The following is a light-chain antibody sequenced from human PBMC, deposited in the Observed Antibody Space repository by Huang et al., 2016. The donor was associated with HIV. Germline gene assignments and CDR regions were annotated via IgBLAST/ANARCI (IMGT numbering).Light chain of an antibody. V-gene: IGKV3-20*01. CDR1: QSVSSSY. Sequence: EIVLTQSPGTLSLSPGERATLSCRASQSVSSSYLAWYQQKPGQAPRLLIYGASSRAPVIPDRFSGSGSGTDFTLTISRLEPEDFAVYYCQQYGSSPWTFGQGTKVEIK. CDR2: GAS. J-gene: IGKJ1*01. CDR3: QQYGSSPWT.